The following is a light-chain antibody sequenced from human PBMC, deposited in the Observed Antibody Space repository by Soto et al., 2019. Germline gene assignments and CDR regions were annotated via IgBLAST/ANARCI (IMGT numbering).Light chain of an antibody. V-gene: IGLV1-40*01. CDR2: GNS. J-gene: IGLJ3*02. Sequence: QSVRTQPLSVSGAPGQRVTISCTGSSSNIGAGYDVHWYQQLPGTAPKLLIYGNSNRPSGVPDRFSGSKSGTSASLAITGLRAEDEADYYCQSYDSSLSGWVFGGGTKVTVL. CDR1: SSNIGAGYD. CDR3: QSYDSSLSGWV.